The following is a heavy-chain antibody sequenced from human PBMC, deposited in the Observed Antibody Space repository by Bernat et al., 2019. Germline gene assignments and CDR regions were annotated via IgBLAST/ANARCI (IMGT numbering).Heavy chain of an antibody. CDR1: GFTFSDSL. D-gene: IGHD6-19*01. CDR3: IGSGPYTSGWK. Sequence: EVQLVESGGGLVQPGGSLKLSCAASGFTFSDSLMHWVRQTSGKGLEWVGRIRSKASSYATAYTASVKGRFTISRDDSKNTAYLQMNSLKTEDTAVYYCIGSGPYTSGWKWGQGTLVTVSS. V-gene: IGHV3-73*01. J-gene: IGHJ4*02. CDR2: IRSKASSYAT.